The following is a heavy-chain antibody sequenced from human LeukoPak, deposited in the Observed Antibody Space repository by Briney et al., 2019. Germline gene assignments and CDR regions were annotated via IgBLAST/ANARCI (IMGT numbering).Heavy chain of an antibody. CDR1: GYSFTGYF. CDR2: IDPNSGDT. J-gene: IGHJ4*02. D-gene: IGHD3-22*01. V-gene: IGHV1-2*02. Sequence: GASVKVSCKASGYSFTGYFIHWVRQAPGQGLEWMGCIDPNSGDTKYARKFQGRVSTPRDTSTRTAYMELSRLRSDDTAVYFCARSGSTGYSLDYWGQGTLVTVSS. CDR3: ARSGSTGYSLDY.